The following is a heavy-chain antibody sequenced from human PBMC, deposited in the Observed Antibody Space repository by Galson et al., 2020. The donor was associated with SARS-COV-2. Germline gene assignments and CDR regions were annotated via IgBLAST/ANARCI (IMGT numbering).Heavy chain of an antibody. CDR2: IDWDDDK. CDR3: ARIPLGIRGSGWSYYYYGMDV. J-gene: IGHJ6*02. Sequence: SGPTLVRPTQTLTLTCTFSGFSLSTSGMCVSWIRQPPGKALEWLALIDWDDDKYYSTSLKTRLTISKDTSKNQVVLTMTNMDPVDTATYYCARIPLGIRGSGWSYYYYGMDVWGQGTTVTVSS. CDR1: GFSLSTSGMC. V-gene: IGHV2-70*01. D-gene: IGHD6-19*01.